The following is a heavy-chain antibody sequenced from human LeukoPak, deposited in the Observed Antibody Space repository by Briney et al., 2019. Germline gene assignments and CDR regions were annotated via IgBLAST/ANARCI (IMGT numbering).Heavy chain of an antibody. J-gene: IGHJ4*02. CDR3: AKDPRIAVAGTRHDY. CDR1: GFTVSSNY. CDR2: IYSGGST. Sequence: PGGSLRLTCAASGFTVSSNYMSWVRQAPGKGLEWVSVIYSGGSTYYADSVKGRFTISRDNSKNTLYLQMNSLRAEDTAVYYCAKDPRIAVAGTRHDYWGQGTLVTVSS. D-gene: IGHD6-19*01. V-gene: IGHV3-53*01.